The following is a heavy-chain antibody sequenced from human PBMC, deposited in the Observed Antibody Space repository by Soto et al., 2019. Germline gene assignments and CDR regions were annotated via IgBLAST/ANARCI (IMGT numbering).Heavy chain of an antibody. CDR3: ARDFRSSCTGNSCIYFDY. V-gene: IGHV1-18*01. Sequence: ASVKVSCKASGYTFTSYGFSWVRQAPGQGLEWVGWISAKSGDTNSAKTLQGRVTLTTDTSTDTAYMDLGSLRSDDTAVYYCARDFRSSCTGNSCIYFDYWGQGTQVTVSS. CDR2: ISAKSGDT. CDR1: GYTFTSYG. D-gene: IGHD2-2*01. J-gene: IGHJ4*02.